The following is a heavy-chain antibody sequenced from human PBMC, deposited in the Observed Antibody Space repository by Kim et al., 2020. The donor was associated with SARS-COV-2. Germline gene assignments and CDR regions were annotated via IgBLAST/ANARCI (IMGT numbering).Heavy chain of an antibody. CDR3: ARAFVFGETHKNWFDL. CDR2: ISSDNCDT. J-gene: IGHJ5*02. Sequence: ASVKVSCKASGYTFTYYAISWARQAPGQGLEWLGWISSDNCDTQYAQNVQGRVTMTVDTSTSTAYMEVRSLRSDDTAIYFCARAFVFGETHKNWFDLWGQ. CDR1: GYTFTYYA. V-gene: IGHV1-18*01. D-gene: IGHD3-10*02.